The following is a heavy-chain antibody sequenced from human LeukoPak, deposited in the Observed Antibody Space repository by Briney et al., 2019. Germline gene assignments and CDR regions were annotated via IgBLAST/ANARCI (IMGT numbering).Heavy chain of an antibody. CDR3: AKATAVVTLFASTDY. V-gene: IGHV3-30*18. CDR1: GFTFTNYA. Sequence: GGSLRLSCAASGFTFTNYAMHWVRQTPGKGLEWVALISSDGSKNIYADPVKGRFTVSRDNSKNTLYLQMNSLRAEDTAVYSCAKATAVVTLFASTDYWGQGTLVTVSS. CDR2: ISSDGSKN. D-gene: IGHD4-23*01. J-gene: IGHJ4*02.